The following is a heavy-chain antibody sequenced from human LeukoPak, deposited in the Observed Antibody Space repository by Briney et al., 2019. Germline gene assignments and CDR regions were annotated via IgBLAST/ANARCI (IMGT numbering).Heavy chain of an antibody. V-gene: IGHV3-23*01. CDR1: GFTFRTYT. CDR2: ISGSADGT. J-gene: IGHJ6*04. Sequence: GGSLRLSCAASGFTFRTYTMNWVRQAPGEGLQWVSAISGSADGTYYSDSVKGRFTISRDNSNNTLYLQMHSLRVEDTAIYYCARDPSSLSMDVWGKGTTVTVSS. CDR3: ARDPSSLSMDV.